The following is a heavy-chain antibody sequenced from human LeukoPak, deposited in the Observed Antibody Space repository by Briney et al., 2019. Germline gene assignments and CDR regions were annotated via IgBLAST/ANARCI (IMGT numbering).Heavy chain of an antibody. CDR2: ISGSGGST. J-gene: IGHJ4*02. CDR1: GFTFSNYA. V-gene: IGHV3-23*01. CDR3: AKDVYYDSSGYFAS. Sequence: GGSLRLSCAASGFTFSNYAMSWVRQAPGKGLEWVSGISGSGGSTNYADSVKGRFTISRDNSKNTLYLEMNSLRAEDTAVYYCAKDVYYDSSGYFASWGQGTLVTVSS. D-gene: IGHD3-22*01.